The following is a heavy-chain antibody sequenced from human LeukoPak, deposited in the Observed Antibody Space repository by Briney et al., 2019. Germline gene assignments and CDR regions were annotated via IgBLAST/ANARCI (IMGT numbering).Heavy chain of an antibody. CDR1: GFIFSSYT. CDR2: ISSSSSYI. Sequence: GGSLRLSCVASGFIFSSYTMNWVRQAPGKGLECVSSISSSSSYIYYADSMKGRFTISRDNAKNSLYLQMNSLRAEDTALYYCARDPKSWYTSDSTDYWGQGTLVTVSS. D-gene: IGHD6-13*01. V-gene: IGHV3-21*01. CDR3: ARDPKSWYTSDSTDY. J-gene: IGHJ4*02.